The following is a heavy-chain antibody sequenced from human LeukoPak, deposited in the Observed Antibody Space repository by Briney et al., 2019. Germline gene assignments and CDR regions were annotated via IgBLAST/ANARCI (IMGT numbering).Heavy chain of an antibody. J-gene: IGHJ5*02. Sequence: PSETLSLTCTVSGGSISSSSYYWGWIRQPPGKGLEWIGSIYYSGSTYYNPSLKSRVTISVDTSKNQFSLKLSSVTAADTAVYYCARGGEWLRANWFDPWGQGTLVTVSS. CDR3: ARGGEWLRANWFDP. CDR1: GGSISSSSYY. D-gene: IGHD5-12*01. V-gene: IGHV4-39*07. CDR2: IYYSGST.